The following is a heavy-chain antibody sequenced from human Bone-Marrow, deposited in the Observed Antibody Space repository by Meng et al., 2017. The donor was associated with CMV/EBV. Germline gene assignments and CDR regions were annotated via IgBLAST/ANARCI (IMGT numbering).Heavy chain of an antibody. CDR1: GGSFSNFC. CDR3: VRGPRETSALDSSSYNWFDS. V-gene: IGHV4-34*01. CDR2: INYYETT. J-gene: IGHJ5*01. D-gene: IGHD3-22*01. Sequence: SQTLSLTCAIYGGSFSNFCWGWIRQSPGKGLEWIGDINYYETTKYNPSLKSRVTISLDKSKNQFSLRMRSVTATDTAVYYCVRGPRETSALDSSSYNWFDSWGQGTLVTVSS.